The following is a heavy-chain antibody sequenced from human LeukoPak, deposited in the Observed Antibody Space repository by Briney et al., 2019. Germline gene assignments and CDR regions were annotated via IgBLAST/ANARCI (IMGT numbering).Heavy chain of an antibody. CDR2: IYTSGST. J-gene: IGHJ5*02. CDR3: ARSRVVVPAAMNWFDP. Sequence: SETLSLTCTASGGSISGYYWSWIRQPAGKGLEWIGRIYTSGSTNYNPSLKSRVTMSVDTSKNQFSLKLSSVTAADTAVYYCARSRVVVPAAMNWFDPWGQGTLVTVSS. CDR1: GGSISGYY. V-gene: IGHV4-4*07. D-gene: IGHD2-2*01.